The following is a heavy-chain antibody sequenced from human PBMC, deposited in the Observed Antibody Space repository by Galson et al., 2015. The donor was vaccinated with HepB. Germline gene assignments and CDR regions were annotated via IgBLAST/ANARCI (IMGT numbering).Heavy chain of an antibody. D-gene: IGHD4-17*01. J-gene: IGHJ3*02. CDR3: ARATFVTTTFGGAFDI. V-gene: IGHV1-2*06. CDR1: GYTFTGYY. CDR2: INPNSGGT. Sequence: SVKVSCKASGYTFTGYYMHWVRQAPGQGLEWMGRINPNSGGTNYAQKFQGRVTMTRDTSISTAYMELSRLRSDDTAVYYCARATFVTTTFGGAFDIWGQGTMVTVSS.